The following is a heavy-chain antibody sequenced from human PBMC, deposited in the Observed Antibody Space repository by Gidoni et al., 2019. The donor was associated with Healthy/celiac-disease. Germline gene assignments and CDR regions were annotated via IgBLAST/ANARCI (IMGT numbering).Heavy chain of an antibody. V-gene: IGHV3-7*01. D-gene: IGHD3-16*02. CDR1: GFTFGRYW. CDR2: ITQDGSEK. CDR3: ARAMGELSSPYYFDY. Sequence: EVQLVESGGGLVQPGGSLRLSCAASGFTFGRYWMSWVRQAPGKGLEWVANITQDGSEKYYVDSVKGRFTISRDNAKNSLYLQMNSLRAEDTAVYYCARAMGELSSPYYFDYWGQGTLVTVSS. J-gene: IGHJ4*02.